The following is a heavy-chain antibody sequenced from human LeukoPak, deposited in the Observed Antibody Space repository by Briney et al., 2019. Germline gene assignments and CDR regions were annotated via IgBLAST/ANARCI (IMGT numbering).Heavy chain of an antibody. CDR1: GGTFSSYA. Sequence: ASVKVSCKASGGTFSSYAISWVRQAPGQGLEWMGRIIPILGIANYAQKFQGRVTITADKSTSTAYMELSSLRSEDTAVYYCAAASSGSYFLHYYYYGMDVWGQGTTVTVSS. CDR2: IIPILGIA. V-gene: IGHV1-69*04. D-gene: IGHD1-26*01. J-gene: IGHJ6*02. CDR3: AAASSGSYFLHYYYYGMDV.